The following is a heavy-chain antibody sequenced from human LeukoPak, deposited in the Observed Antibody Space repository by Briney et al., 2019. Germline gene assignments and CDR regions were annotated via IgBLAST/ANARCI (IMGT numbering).Heavy chain of an antibody. Sequence: SETLSLTCTVSGGSISSYYWGWIRQPPGKGLEWIGSIYYSGSTYYNPSLKSRVTISVDTSKNQFSLKLSSVTAADTAVYYCARVRGITMIVDDAFDIWGQGTMVTVSS. D-gene: IGHD3-22*01. J-gene: IGHJ3*02. CDR1: GGSISSYY. CDR3: ARVRGITMIVDDAFDI. CDR2: IYYSGST. V-gene: IGHV4-39*07.